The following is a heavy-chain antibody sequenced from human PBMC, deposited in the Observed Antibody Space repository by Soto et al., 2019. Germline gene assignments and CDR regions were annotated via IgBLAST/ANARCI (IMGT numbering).Heavy chain of an antibody. Sequence: GESLKISCKGSGYSFPSYWLGWVRQMPGKGREWMGIVYPGDSDTRYSPSFQGQFTISADKSITTTYLQWSSLKASDTASYYCAASIFYYGMDVWGQGTTVTVSS. V-gene: IGHV5-51*01. J-gene: IGHJ6*02. CDR3: AASIFYYGMDV. CDR2: VYPGDSDT. CDR1: GYSFPSYW.